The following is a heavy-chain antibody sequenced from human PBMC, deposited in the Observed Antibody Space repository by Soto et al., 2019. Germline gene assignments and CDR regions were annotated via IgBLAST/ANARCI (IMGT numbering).Heavy chain of an antibody. CDR2: INHSGSA. Sequence: QVQLQQSGAGLLKPSETLSLTCAVYGGSFSDYIWTWIRQTPGKGLLWIGQINHSGSANYNPSLRSRVTIAVHTSNSQFSVELSSVTAAATAVYYCARGLISGSHYSGGWYYFDSWGQRTQVTVSS. CDR1: GGSFSDYI. D-gene: IGHD1-26*01. V-gene: IGHV4-34*01. CDR3: ARGLISGSHYSGGWYYFDS. J-gene: IGHJ4*02.